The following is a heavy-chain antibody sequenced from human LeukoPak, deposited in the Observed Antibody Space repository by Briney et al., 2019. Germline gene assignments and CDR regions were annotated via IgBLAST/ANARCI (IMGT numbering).Heavy chain of an antibody. V-gene: IGHV4-39*07. CDR2: IYYSGTT. J-gene: IGHJ1*01. Sequence: SETLSLTCTVSGGSISRTSYYWGWIRQPPGGGLEWLAIIYYSGTTDYNPSLQSRVTISVDTSKNQFSLRLSSVTAAGTAMYYCASYLSSGSQYFQHWGQGTLVTVSS. D-gene: IGHD3-22*01. CDR3: ASYLSSGSQYFQH. CDR1: GGSISRTSYY.